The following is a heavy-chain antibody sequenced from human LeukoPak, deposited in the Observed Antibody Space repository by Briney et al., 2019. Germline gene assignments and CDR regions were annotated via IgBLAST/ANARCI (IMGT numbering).Heavy chain of an antibody. D-gene: IGHD6-13*01. J-gene: IGHJ4*02. CDR1: GFTFRAYG. V-gene: IGHV3-30*18. Sequence: PGRSLRLSCAASGFTFRAYGMHWVHQAPGKGLEWLAIISYDGSNTYYADSVKGRFTISRDNSKNTLYLQMDSLRAEDTAVYYCAKEGDISSSWYLSNYFDYWGQGTLVTVSS. CDR3: AKEGDISSSWYLSNYFDY. CDR2: ISYDGSNT.